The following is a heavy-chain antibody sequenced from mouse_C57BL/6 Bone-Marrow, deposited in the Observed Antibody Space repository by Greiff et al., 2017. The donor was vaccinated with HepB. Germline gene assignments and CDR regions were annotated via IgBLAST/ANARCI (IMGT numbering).Heavy chain of an antibody. V-gene: IGHV7-1*01. CDR3: ARDAPSSYGYAMDY. Sequence: EVMLVESGGGLVQSGRSLRLSCATSGFTFSDFYMEWVRQAPGKGLEWIAASRNKANDYTTEYSASVKGRFIVSRDTSQSILYLQMNALRAEDTAIYYYARDAPSSYGYAMDYWGQGTSVTVSS. CDR2: SRNKANDYTT. D-gene: IGHD1-1*01. CDR1: GFTFSDFY. J-gene: IGHJ4*01.